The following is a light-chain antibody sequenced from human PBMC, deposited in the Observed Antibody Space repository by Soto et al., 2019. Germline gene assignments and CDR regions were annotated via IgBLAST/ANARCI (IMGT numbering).Light chain of an antibody. CDR3: AAWGDSLNTWV. CDR2: RNN. CDR1: SSNIGSNY. V-gene: IGLV1-47*01. J-gene: IGLJ3*02. Sequence: QSVLTQPPSASGTPGQRVTISCSGSSSNIGSNYVYWYHQLPGTAPKLVIYRNNQRPSGVPDRISGSKSGTSASLAISGLQAEDEADYFCAAWGDSLNTWVFGGGTKLTVL.